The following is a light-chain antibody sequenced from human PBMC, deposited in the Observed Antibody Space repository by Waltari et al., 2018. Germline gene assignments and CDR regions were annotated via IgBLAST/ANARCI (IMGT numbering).Light chain of an antibody. CDR2: AAS. V-gene: IGKV1-39*01. J-gene: IGKJ3*01. Sequence: DIQMTQSPSSLSASIGDRVTITCRATQNINSYLNWYQQKPGKAPKPLIYAASTLQSGVPSRFSGSGSGTDFTLTISSLQPEDFATYYCQQSYSTLITFGPGTKVDIK. CDR3: QQSYSTLIT. CDR1: QNINSY.